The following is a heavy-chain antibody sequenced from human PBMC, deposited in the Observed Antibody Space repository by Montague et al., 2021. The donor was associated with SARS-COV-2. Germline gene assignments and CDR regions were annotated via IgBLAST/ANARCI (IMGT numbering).Heavy chain of an antibody. CDR3: ARDDIVLQGVTKGMDV. D-gene: IGHD3-10*01. Sequence: SETLSLTCTVSGGSISSSNYYWGWIRQPPGKGLEWIGNMYYSGSTYYNPSLKSRVTISIDTSKNQFSLKLSSVTAADTALYYCARDDIVLQGVTKGMDVWGQGARVT. V-gene: IGHV4-39*07. CDR1: GGSISSSNYY. CDR2: MYYSGST. J-gene: IGHJ6*02.